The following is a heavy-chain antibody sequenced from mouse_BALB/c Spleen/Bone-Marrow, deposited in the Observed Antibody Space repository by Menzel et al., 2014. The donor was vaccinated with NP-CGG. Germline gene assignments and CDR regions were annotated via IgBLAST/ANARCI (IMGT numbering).Heavy chain of an antibody. D-gene: IGHD2-1*01. CDR1: GISITTGNYR. V-gene: IGHV3-5*02. J-gene: IGHJ2*01. CDR3: ARYGNYLDY. Sequence: EVQLQQSGPGLVKPSQTVSLTCTVTGISITTGNYRWSWIRQFPGNKLEWIGYIYYSGTITYNPSLTSRTTITRDTSXNQFFLELNSLTAEDTATYYCARYGNYLDYWGQGTTLTVSS. CDR2: IYYSGTI.